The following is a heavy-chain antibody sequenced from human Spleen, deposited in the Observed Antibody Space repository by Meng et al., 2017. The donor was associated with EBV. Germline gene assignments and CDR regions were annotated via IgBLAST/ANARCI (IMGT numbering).Heavy chain of an antibody. D-gene: IGHD3-3*01. CDR1: GFSLSTSGVG. CDR3: GHITYNDFWSGYYQYYFDK. J-gene: IGHJ4*02. Sequence: QLTLKEAGPTLVKPTQTLTLTCTFSGFSLSTSGVGVGWIRQPPGKALEWLAVIYWDDDKRYRPSLKNRLTITKDTSKNQVILMMSNLDPVDTGTYYCGHITYNDFWSGYYQYYFDKWGQGTLVTVSS. V-gene: IGHV2-5*02. CDR2: IYWDDDK.